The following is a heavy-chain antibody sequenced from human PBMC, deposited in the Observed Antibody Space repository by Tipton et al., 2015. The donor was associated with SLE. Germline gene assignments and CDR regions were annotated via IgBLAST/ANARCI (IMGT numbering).Heavy chain of an antibody. CDR3: ASSSGDRIYYFDY. CDR1: GYSISSGYY. V-gene: IGHV4-38-2*01. Sequence: TLSLTCAASGYSISSGYYWGWIRQPPGKGLEWIGSIYHSGSTYYNPSLKSRVTISVDTSKNQFSLKPSSVTAADTAVYYCASSSGDRIYYFDYWGQGTLVTVSS. J-gene: IGHJ4*02. CDR2: IYHSGST. D-gene: IGHD1-26*01.